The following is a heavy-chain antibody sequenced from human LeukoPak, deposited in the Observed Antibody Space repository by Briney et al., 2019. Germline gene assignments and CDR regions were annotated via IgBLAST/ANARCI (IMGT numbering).Heavy chain of an antibody. V-gene: IGHV3-23*01. CDR2: ISGSGDST. CDR1: GFTFSSYA. D-gene: IGHD2-2*01. CDR3: AKGGVPVVSPAVN. Sequence: GGSLRLSCAASGFTFSSYAMSWVRQAPGKGLEWVSGISGSGDSTYYADSVKGRFTISRDNSKNTLYLQMNSLRAEDTAVYYCAKGGVPVVSPAVNWGQGTLVTVSS. J-gene: IGHJ4*02.